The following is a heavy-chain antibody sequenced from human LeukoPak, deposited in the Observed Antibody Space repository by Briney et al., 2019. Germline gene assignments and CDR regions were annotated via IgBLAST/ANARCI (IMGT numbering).Heavy chain of an antibody. CDR2: MSYGGGST. Sequence: GGSLRLSCTASGFTFSSYAMNWVRQAPGKGLEWVSFMSYGGGSTYYADSVKGRSTISRDNSKSTLYLQMNSLRAEDTAVYYCARDKFGSGSYGAAFDFWGQGTLVTVSS. J-gene: IGHJ4*02. CDR1: GFTFSSYA. D-gene: IGHD1-26*01. V-gene: IGHV3-23*01. CDR3: ARDKFGSGSYGAAFDF.